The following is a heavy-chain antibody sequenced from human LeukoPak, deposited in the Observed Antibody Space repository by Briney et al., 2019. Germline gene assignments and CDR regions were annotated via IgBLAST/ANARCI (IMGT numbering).Heavy chain of an antibody. CDR2: ISGSDGRT. V-gene: IGHV3-23*01. J-gene: IGHJ6*02. CDR1: GFTFSTYA. Sequence: GGSLRLSCAASGFTFSTYAMSWVRQAPGKGLEWVSAISGSDGRTYYADSVKGRFTISRDNSKNTLDLQMNSLRAEDTAVYYCAREYTSSSYYYGMDVWRQGTTVTVS. D-gene: IGHD6-6*01. CDR3: AREYTSSSYYYGMDV.